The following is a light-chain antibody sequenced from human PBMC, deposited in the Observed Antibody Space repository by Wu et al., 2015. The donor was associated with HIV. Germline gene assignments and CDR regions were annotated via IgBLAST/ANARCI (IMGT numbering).Light chain of an antibody. CDR1: QNISNN. Sequence: MMQSPATLSVSPGERATLSCRASQNISNNLAWYQQIPGQPPRLLIYGASTRATGVPARFSGSGSGTEFTLTISSLQSEDFAIHFCQQYNNWPPTFGPGTKVDIK. CDR3: QQYNNWPPT. CDR2: GAS. V-gene: IGKV3-15*01. J-gene: IGKJ3*01.